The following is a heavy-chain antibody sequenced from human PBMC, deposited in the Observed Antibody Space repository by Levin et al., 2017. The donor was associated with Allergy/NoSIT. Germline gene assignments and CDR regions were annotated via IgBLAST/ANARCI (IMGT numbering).Heavy chain of an antibody. Sequence: PGESLKISCKGSGFPFPNEGMTWLRQLRGKGLSWISYISNSGRDTYYAESVKGRFTVSRDNARNSLYLQMDSLRAEDTGVYYCARQMIDGDGYGFWGPGTQVTVSS. CDR3: ARQMIDGDGYGF. CDR1: GFPFPNEG. J-gene: IGHJ4*02. V-gene: IGHV3-48*03. D-gene: IGHD3-22*01. CDR2: ISNSGRDT.